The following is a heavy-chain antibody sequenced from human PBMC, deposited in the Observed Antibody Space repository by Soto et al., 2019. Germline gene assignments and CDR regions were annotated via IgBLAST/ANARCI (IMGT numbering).Heavy chain of an antibody. CDR1: GGTFSSYT. Sequence: SVNVSCKASGGTFSSYTISWVRQAPGQGLEWMGRIIPILGITNYAQKFQGRVTITADKSTSTAYMELSSLRSEDTAVYYCAMEYCSSTSCYRDYWGQGTLVTVSS. CDR2: IIPILGIT. D-gene: IGHD2-2*02. CDR3: AMEYCSSTSCYRDY. V-gene: IGHV1-69*02. J-gene: IGHJ4*02.